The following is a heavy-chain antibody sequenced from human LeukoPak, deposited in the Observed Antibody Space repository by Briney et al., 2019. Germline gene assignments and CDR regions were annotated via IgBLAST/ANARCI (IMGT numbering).Heavy chain of an antibody. CDR1: GFIFDSYT. Sequence: PGGSLRLSCAASGFIFDSYTMNWVRQVPGKGLEWISSISSRSTYIYYADSVEGRFTISRDNAQNSLYLQMDSLGAEDTAVYYCAKDQGTTMVTSLDSWGQGTLVTVSS. CDR3: AKDQGTTMVTSLDS. D-gene: IGHD3-10*01. V-gene: IGHV3-21*01. CDR2: ISSRSTYI. J-gene: IGHJ4*02.